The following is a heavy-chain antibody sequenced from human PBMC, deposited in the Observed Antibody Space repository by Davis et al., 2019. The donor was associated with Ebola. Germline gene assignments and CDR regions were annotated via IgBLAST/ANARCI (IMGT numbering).Heavy chain of an antibody. CDR2: ISYDGSNK. CDR1: GFTFSSYA. D-gene: IGHD6-19*01. Sequence: GGSLRLSCAASGFTFSSYAMHWVRQAPGKGLEWVAVISYDGSNKYYADSVKGRFTISRDNSKNTLYLQMNSLRAEDTAVYYCARGQWLPHDYYFDYWGQGTLVTVSS. V-gene: IGHV3-30-3*01. CDR3: ARGQWLPHDYYFDY. J-gene: IGHJ4*02.